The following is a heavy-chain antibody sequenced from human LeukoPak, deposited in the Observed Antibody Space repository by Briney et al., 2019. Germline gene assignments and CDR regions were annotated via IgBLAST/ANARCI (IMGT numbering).Heavy chain of an antibody. J-gene: IGHJ6*03. Sequence: PSETLSLTCAVYGGSFSGYYWSWIRQPPGKGLEWIGEINHSGSTNYNPSLKSRVAISVDTSKNQFSLKLSSVTAADTAVYYCARQGFTVTYLSRYYYYMDVWGKGTTVTISS. CDR3: ARQGFTVTYLSRYYYYMDV. D-gene: IGHD4-17*01. CDR1: GGSFSGYY. V-gene: IGHV4-34*01. CDR2: INHSGST.